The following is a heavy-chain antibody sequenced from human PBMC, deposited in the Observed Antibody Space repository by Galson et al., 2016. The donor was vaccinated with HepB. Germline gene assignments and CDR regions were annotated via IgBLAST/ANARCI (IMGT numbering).Heavy chain of an antibody. J-gene: IGHJ4*02. CDR2: VGWKSAGI. V-gene: IGHV3-9*01. D-gene: IGHD6-13*01. CDR1: GFTLEDYA. Sequence: SLRLSCAASGFTLEDYAMHWVRQAPGKGLEWVSGVGWKSAGIGYADSVKGRFTISRDSAKNSLYLQMHSLRAEDTALYYCAKDIEGHQLAFDYWGQGTLVTVSS. CDR3: AKDIEGHQLAFDY.